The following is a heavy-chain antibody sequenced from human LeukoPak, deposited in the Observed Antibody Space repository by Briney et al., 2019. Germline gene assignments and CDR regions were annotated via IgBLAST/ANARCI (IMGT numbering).Heavy chain of an antibody. CDR2: ISGSSTTI. V-gene: IGHV3-48*02. J-gene: IGHJ4*02. CDR1: GFTFSSYE. Sequence: QAGGSLRLSCAASGFTFSSYEMNWVRQAPGKGLEWVSYISGSSTTIYYADSVKGRFTISRDNAKNSLYLQMNSLRDEDTAVYYCARHVLSYGDSGVDYWGQGTLVTVSS. D-gene: IGHD2-2*01. CDR3: ARHVLSYGDSGVDY.